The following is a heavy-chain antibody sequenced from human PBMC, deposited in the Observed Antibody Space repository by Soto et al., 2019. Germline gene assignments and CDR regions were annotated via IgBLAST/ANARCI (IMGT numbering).Heavy chain of an antibody. Sequence: SETLYLTCAVYGGSFSGYYWSWIRQPPGKGLEWIGEINHSGSTNYNPSLKSRVTISVDTSKNQFSLKLSSVTAADTAVYYCARARYSSSWYWWFDPWGQGTLVTVSS. D-gene: IGHD6-13*01. J-gene: IGHJ5*02. CDR2: INHSGST. V-gene: IGHV4-34*01. CDR3: ARARYSSSWYWWFDP. CDR1: GGSFSGYY.